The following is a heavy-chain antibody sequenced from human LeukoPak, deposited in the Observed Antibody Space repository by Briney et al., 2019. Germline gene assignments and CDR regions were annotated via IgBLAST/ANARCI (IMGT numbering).Heavy chain of an antibody. CDR3: ARDSRLIVGATGVNY. CDR1: GFTFSSYW. D-gene: IGHD1-26*01. V-gene: IGHV3-74*01. CDR2: INSDGSST. Sequence: GGSLRLSCAASGFTFSSYWMHWVRQAPGKGLVWVSRINSDGSSTSYADSVEGRFTISRDNAKNTLYLQMNSLRAEDTAVYYCARDSRLIVGATGVNYWGQGTLVTVSS. J-gene: IGHJ4*02.